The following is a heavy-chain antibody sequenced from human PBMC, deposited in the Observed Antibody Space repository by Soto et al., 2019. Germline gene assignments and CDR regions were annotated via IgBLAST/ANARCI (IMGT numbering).Heavy chain of an antibody. V-gene: IGHV1-18*01. CDR3: AREGRYYGSGSYYNSAPDV. CDR2: ISAYNGNT. CDR1: GYTFTSYG. Sequence: QVQLVQSGAEVKKPGASVKVSCKASGYTFTSYGISWVRQAPGQGLEWMGWISAYNGNTNYAQKLQGRVTMTTDTTTSTGYMELRSLRSDDTAVYYCAREGRYYGSGSYYNSAPDVWGQGTTVTVSS. J-gene: IGHJ6*02. D-gene: IGHD3-10*01.